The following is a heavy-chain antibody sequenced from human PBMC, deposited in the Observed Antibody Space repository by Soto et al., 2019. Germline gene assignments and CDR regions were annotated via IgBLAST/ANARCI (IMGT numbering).Heavy chain of an antibody. CDR2: TYLDGRI. J-gene: IGHJ6*02. CDR1: GVPISSTSYF. D-gene: IGHD3-22*01. V-gene: IGHV4-39*01. Sequence: QVQLQESGPRLVKPSETVSLTCSVSGVPISSTSYFWAWIRQPPGKGLEWIVSTYLDGRISYIPALESRLTFSVDTSKNHFSLTMTSVTASDTALYYCARSGYGLDVWGQGTTVKVSS. CDR3: ARSGYGLDV.